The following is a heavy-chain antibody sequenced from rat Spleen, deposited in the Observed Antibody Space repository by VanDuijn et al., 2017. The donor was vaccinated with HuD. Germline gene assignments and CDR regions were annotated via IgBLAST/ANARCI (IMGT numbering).Heavy chain of an antibody. Sequence: EVRLVESDGGLVQPGKSLKLSCAASGFVFSDHYVTWVRQAPTKGLEWVASITNAAGKVYYPDSVKGRFTISRDNAKSTLNLQMDSLRSEDSATYYCATDGYYDGTYYAVYVMDAWGQGASVTVSS. CDR2: ITNAAGKV. J-gene: IGHJ4*01. V-gene: IGHV5-20*01. D-gene: IGHD1-12*02. CDR3: ATDGYYDGTYYAVYVMDA. CDR1: GFVFSDHY.